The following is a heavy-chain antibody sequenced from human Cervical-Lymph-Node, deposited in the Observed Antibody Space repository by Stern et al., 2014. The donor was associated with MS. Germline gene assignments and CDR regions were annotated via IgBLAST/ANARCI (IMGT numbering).Heavy chain of an antibody. CDR3: ARGGRSSSPLDV. CDR2: IIPIFGSS. V-gene: IGHV1-69*01. CDR1: GGTFSTYV. J-gene: IGHJ6*02. Sequence: VQLVESGAEVRQPGSSVKISCKASGGTFSTYVINWVRQAPGQGLEYVGGIIPIFGSSNYAQSLQRRVTILADASTSTFYMELSSLKSEDTAVYFCARGGRSSSPLDVWGQGTMVTVSS. D-gene: IGHD2-2*01.